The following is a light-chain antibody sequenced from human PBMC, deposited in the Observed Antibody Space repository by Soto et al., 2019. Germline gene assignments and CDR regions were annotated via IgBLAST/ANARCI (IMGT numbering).Light chain of an antibody. Sequence: DIVMTQSPLSLPVTPGEPASISWRSSQSLLRSNGYNYLHWYLQKPGQSPQLLIYEVSTRVSGVPDRFSGSGSGTDFTLEISRVETDDVGIYYCMQSTQLPPTFGQGTRLEI. CDR2: EVS. J-gene: IGKJ5*01. V-gene: IGKV2D-29*02. CDR1: QSLLRSNGYNY. CDR3: MQSTQLPPT.